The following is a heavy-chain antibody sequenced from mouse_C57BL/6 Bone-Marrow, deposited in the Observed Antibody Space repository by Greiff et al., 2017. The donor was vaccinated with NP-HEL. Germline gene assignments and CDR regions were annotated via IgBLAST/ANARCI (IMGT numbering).Heavy chain of an antibody. CDR1: GFTFSSYA. CDR2: ISDGGSYT. Sequence: DVHLVESGGGLVKPGGSLKLSCAASGFTFSSYAMSWVRQTPERSLEWVATISDGGSYTYYPDNVKGRFTISRDNAKNNLYLQMSHLKSEDTAMYYCAREGDKAWFAYWGQGTLVTVSA. J-gene: IGHJ3*01. V-gene: IGHV5-4*01. CDR3: AREGDKAWFAY.